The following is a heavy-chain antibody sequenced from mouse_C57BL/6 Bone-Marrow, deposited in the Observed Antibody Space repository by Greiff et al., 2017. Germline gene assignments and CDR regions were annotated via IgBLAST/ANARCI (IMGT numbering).Heavy chain of an antibody. CDR2: IDPSDSYT. CDR3: AEGPLYAMDY. D-gene: IGHD3-3*01. Sequence: QVQLQQPGAELVKPGASVKLSCKASGYTFTSYWMQWVKQRPGQGLEWIGEIDPSDSYTNYNQKFKGKATLTVDTSSSTAYMQLSSLTSEDSAVYYCAEGPLYAMDYWGRGTSVTVSS. V-gene: IGHV1-50*01. CDR1: GYTFTSYW. J-gene: IGHJ4*01.